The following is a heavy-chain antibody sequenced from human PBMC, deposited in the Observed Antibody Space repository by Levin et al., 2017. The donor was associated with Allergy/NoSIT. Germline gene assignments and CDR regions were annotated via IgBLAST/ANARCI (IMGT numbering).Heavy chain of an antibody. D-gene: IGHD2-2*03. Sequence: SPTLSLPCTVSGGSIRGGGYHWTWIRQHPENGLEWIGYIYYSGSTFYNPSLKSRLMISVDTSKNQFSLNVSSVTAADTAVYYCAREDGSTFDFWGQGALVTVAS. CDR1: GGSIRGGGYH. CDR2: IYYSGST. J-gene: IGHJ4*02. CDR3: AREDGSTFDF. V-gene: IGHV4-31*03.